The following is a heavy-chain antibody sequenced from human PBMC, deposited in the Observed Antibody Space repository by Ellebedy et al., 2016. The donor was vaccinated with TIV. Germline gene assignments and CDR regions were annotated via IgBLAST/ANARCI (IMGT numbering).Heavy chain of an antibody. V-gene: IGHV5-51*01. CDR2: IYPGDSDT. CDR3: APGRGGDYSGAFDP. D-gene: IGHD4-17*01. J-gene: IGHJ5*02. CDR1: GYSSTNYW. Sequence: PGGSLRLSCQASGYSSTNYWIGWVRQMPGKGLEWMGIIYPGDSDTRYSPSFQGQVTISADKAIATAYLQWSSLKASDTAIYYCAPGRGGDYSGAFDPWGHGTQVTVSS.